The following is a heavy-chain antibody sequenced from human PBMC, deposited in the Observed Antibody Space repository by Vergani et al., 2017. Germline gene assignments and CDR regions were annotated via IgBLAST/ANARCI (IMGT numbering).Heavy chain of an antibody. CDR3: ARRIFGVVMDVFDY. CDR2: IYYSGST. D-gene: IGHD3-3*01. V-gene: IGHV4-31*03. J-gene: IGHJ4*02. Sequence: QVQLQESGPGLVKPSQTLSLTCTVSGGSISSGGYYWSWIRQHPGKGLEWIGYIYYSGSTYYNPSLKSRVTISVDTSKNQFSLKLSSVTAADTAVYDCARRIFGVVMDVFDYWGQGTLVTVSS. CDR1: GGSISSGGYY.